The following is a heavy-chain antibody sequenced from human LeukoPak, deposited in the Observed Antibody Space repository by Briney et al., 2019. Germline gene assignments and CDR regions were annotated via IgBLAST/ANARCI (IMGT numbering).Heavy chain of an antibody. Sequence: SETLSLTCTVSGGSISSSSYYWGWIRQPPGKGLEWVGSIYYSGSTYYNPSLKSRVTISVDTSKNQFSLKLSSVTAADTAVYYCARDLPEPLLRYFDWSRHGAFDIWGQGTMVTVSS. D-gene: IGHD3-9*01. J-gene: IGHJ3*02. CDR1: GGSISSSSYY. CDR3: ARDLPEPLLRYFDWSRHGAFDI. CDR2: IYYSGST. V-gene: IGHV4-39*07.